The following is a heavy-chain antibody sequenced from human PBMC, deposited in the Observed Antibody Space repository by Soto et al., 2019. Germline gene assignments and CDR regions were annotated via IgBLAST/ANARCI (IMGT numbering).Heavy chain of an antibody. CDR3: ARGPCSSGGSCYPDDY. J-gene: IGHJ4*02. Sequence: QVQLVQSGAEVKKPGASVKVSCKASGYTFTSYGIRWVRQAPGQGLEWMGWISAYNGNTNYAQKLQGRVTMTTDTYTNTAYVELRSLRADDTAVYYWARGPCSSGGSCYPDDYWGQGTLVTVSS. CDR1: GYTFTSYG. D-gene: IGHD2-15*01. CDR2: ISAYNGNT. V-gene: IGHV1-18*01.